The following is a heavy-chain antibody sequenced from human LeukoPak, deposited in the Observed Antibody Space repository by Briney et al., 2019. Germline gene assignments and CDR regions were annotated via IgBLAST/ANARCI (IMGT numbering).Heavy chain of an antibody. CDR3: ARYPGGFYYGSGTDY. V-gene: IGHV4-39*01. Sequence: SETLSLTCTVSGGSISSSSYYWGWIRQPPGKGLEWIGSIYYSGSTYYNPSLKSRVTISVDTSKNQFSLKLSSVTAADTAVYYCARYPGGFYYGSGTDYLGQGTLVTVSS. J-gene: IGHJ4*02. CDR1: GGSISSSSYY. D-gene: IGHD3-10*01. CDR2: IYYSGST.